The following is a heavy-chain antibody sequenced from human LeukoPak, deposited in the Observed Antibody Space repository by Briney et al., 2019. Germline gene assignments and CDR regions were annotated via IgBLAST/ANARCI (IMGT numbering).Heavy chain of an antibody. CDR1: GFTFSSYW. Sequence: GGSLRPSCAASGFTFSSYWMSWVRQAPGKGLEWVANIKQDGSEKYYVDSVKGRFTISRDNAKNSLYLQMNSLRAEDTAVYYCARGFEDYDFWSGYYTLLGFDYWGQGTLVTVSS. D-gene: IGHD3-3*01. J-gene: IGHJ4*02. CDR3: ARGFEDYDFWSGYYTLLGFDY. CDR2: IKQDGSEK. V-gene: IGHV3-7*01.